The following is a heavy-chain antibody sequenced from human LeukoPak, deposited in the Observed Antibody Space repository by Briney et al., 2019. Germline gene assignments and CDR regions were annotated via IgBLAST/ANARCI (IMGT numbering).Heavy chain of an antibody. CDR1: GYSFTSYW. D-gene: IGHD3-9*01. Sequence: GESLQISCKGSGYSFTSYWIGWVRQMPGKGLEWMGSIYPGDSDTRYSPSFQGQVTISADKSISTAYLQWSSLKASDTAMYYCARSLRYFDWLPNEGFDYWGQGTLVTVSS. CDR2: IYPGDSDT. J-gene: IGHJ4*02. V-gene: IGHV5-51*01. CDR3: ARSLRYFDWLPNEGFDY.